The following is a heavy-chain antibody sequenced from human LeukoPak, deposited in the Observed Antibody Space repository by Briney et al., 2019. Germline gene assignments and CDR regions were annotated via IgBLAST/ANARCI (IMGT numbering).Heavy chain of an antibody. CDR2: IRHDGNAK. V-gene: IGHV3-7*01. D-gene: IGHD2-15*01. J-gene: IGHJ4*02. CDR1: GFAFSDFW. Sequence: GSLRLSCAASGFAFSDFWMSWVRQAPGKGLEWVANIRHDGNAKNYVPSVRGRFTISRDNAKNSLYLQMNSLTVEDTAVYYCATSHDSAGNYWGQGTLVTGSS. CDR3: ATSHDSAGNY.